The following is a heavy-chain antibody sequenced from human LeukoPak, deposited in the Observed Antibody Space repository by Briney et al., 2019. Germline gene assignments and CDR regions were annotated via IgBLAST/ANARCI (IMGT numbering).Heavy chain of an antibody. V-gene: IGHV3-23*01. Sequence: PGGSLRLSCAASGFTFSSYAMNWVRQAPGKGLEWVSTISGSGGSTYYADSVKGRFTISRDNSKNTLYLQMNSLRDEDTAVYYCANLAAAGDYLDYWGQGTLVTVSS. J-gene: IGHJ4*02. CDR3: ANLAAAGDYLDY. D-gene: IGHD6-13*01. CDR1: GFTFSSYA. CDR2: ISGSGGST.